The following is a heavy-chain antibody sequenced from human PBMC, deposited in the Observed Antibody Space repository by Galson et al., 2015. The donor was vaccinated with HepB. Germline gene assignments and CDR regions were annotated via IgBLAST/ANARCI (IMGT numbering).Heavy chain of an antibody. V-gene: IGHV3-11*01. J-gene: IGHJ1*01. CDR2: ISSSGSTI. D-gene: IGHD2-2*01. CDR1: GFTFSDYY. Sequence: SLRLSCAASGFTFSDYYMSWIRQAPGKGLEWVSYISSSGSTINYADSVKGRFTISRDNAKNSLYLQMNSLRAEDTAVYYCARTYCSSSSCYVLQHWGQGPLVTVSS. CDR3: ARTYCSSSSCYVLQH.